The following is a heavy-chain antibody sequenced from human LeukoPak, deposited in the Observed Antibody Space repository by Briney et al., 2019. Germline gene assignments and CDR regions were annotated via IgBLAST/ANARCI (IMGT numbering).Heavy chain of an antibody. CDR1: GFTFSSYG. Sequence: PGGSLRLSCAASGFTFSSYGMHWVRQAPGKGLEWVAVISYDGSNKYYADSVKGRFTISRDNSKNTLYLQMNSLRAEDTAVYYCARDPTYYYDSSGLNWFDPWGQGTLVTVSS. CDR3: ARDPTYYYDSSGLNWFDP. CDR2: ISYDGSNK. D-gene: IGHD3-22*01. J-gene: IGHJ5*02. V-gene: IGHV3-30*19.